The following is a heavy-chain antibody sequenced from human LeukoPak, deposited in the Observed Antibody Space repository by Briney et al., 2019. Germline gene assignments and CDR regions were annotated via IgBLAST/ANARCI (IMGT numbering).Heavy chain of an antibody. Sequence: GGSLRLSCAASGFIFSDYDMNWVRQAPGQGLEWVSAISGSGGSAYYADSVKGRFTISRDNSKNTLYLQMNSLRAEDTAVYYCAKGKASGWYIVDYWGQGTLVTVSS. CDR2: ISGSGGSA. CDR1: GFIFSDYD. J-gene: IGHJ4*02. D-gene: IGHD6-19*01. V-gene: IGHV3-23*01. CDR3: AKGKASGWYIVDY.